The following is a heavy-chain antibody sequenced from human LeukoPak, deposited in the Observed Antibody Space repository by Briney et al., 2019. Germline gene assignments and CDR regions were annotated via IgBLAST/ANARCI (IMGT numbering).Heavy chain of an antibody. D-gene: IGHD2-2*02. V-gene: IGHV1-18*01. J-gene: IGHJ3*02. CDR1: GYTFSSYG. CDR2: ISGYNGYT. CDR3: ARATYCSSTSCYIRNDAFDI. Sequence: GASVKVSCKASGYTFSSYGISWVRQAPGQGLEWMGWISGYNGYTKSAQMVQGGVTMTTDTSTSTAYMELRSLRSDDTAVYYCARATYCSSTSCYIRNDAFDIWGQGTMVTVSS.